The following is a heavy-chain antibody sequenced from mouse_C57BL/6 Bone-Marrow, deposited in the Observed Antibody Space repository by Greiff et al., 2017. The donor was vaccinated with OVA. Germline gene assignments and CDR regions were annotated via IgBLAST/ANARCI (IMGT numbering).Heavy chain of an antibody. V-gene: IGHV1-53*01. CDR2: INPSNGGT. D-gene: IGHD1-1*01. CDR1: GYTFTSYW. Sequence: QVQLQQPGTELVKPGASVKLSCKASGYTFTSYWMHWVKQRPGQGLEWIGNINPSNGGTNYNEKFKSKATLTVDKSSSTAYMQLSSLTSGDSAVYDCARGGNYYSSKTDWYFDVWGTGTTVTVSS. CDR3: ARGGNYYSSKTDWYFDV. J-gene: IGHJ1*03.